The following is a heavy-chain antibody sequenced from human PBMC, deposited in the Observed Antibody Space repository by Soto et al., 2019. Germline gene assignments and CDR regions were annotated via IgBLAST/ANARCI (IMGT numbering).Heavy chain of an antibody. CDR1: GGSISSGGYF. CDR3: ARFAKEENPKVGSWYYFDY. CDR2: IYYSGRT. V-gene: IGHV4-31*02. J-gene: IGHJ4*02. Sequence: SETLSLTCTVSGGSISSGGYFWSWVRQHPGKGLEWIGNIYYSGRTYYNPSLKSRVTISVDTSKNQFSLKLSSVTAADTAVYYCARFAKEENPKVGSWYYFDYWGQGTRFTVSS. D-gene: IGHD6-13*01.